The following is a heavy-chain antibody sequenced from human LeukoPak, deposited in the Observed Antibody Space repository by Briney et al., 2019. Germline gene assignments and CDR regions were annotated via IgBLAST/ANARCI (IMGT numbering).Heavy chain of an antibody. CDR2: ISYDGSNK. V-gene: IGHV3-30*04. J-gene: IGHJ5*02. CDR3: ARDHYYDSSGYRNWFDP. CDR1: GFTFSSYA. D-gene: IGHD3-22*01. Sequence: GGSLRLSCAASGFTFSSYAMHWVPQAPGKGLEWVAVISYDGSNKYYADSVKGRFTISRDNSKNTLYLQMNSLRAEDTAVYYCARDHYYDSSGYRNWFDPWGQGTLVTVSS.